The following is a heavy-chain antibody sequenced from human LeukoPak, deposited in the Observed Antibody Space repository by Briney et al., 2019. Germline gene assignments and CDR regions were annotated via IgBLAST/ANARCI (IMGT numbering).Heavy chain of an antibody. CDR1: GFTFSSYS. CDR3: ASQDYYDSSGADY. V-gene: IGHV3-21*01. CDR2: ISSSSSYI. Sequence: PGGSLRLSCAASGFTFSSYSMSWVRQAPGKGLEWVSSISSSSSYIYYADSVKGRFTISRDNAKNSLYLQMNSLRAEDTAVYYCASQDYYDSSGADYWGQGTLVTVSS. D-gene: IGHD3-22*01. J-gene: IGHJ4*02.